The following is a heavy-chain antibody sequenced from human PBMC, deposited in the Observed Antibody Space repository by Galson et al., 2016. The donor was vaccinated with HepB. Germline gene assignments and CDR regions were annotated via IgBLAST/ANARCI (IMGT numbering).Heavy chain of an antibody. D-gene: IGHD6-19*01. CDR3: ARFTQEWLDRVYYFDY. CDR2: ISGDGGST. V-gene: IGHV3-23*01. CDR1: GFTFGRYA. Sequence: SLRLSCAASGFTFGRYAMSWVRQAPGKGLEWVSAISGDGGSTYYAGSVQGRFTSSRDRSTNTMYLQMNSLRTDDTDVYYCARFTQEWLDRVYYFDYWGQGTLVTVSS. J-gene: IGHJ4*02.